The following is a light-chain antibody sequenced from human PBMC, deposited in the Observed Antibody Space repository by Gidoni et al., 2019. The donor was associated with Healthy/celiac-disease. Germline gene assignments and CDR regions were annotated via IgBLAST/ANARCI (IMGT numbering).Light chain of an antibody. J-gene: IGKJ3*01. CDR3: QQYGSSPL. CDR2: GAS. CDR1: QSVSSSY. Sequence: ESVSTQSPGTLSLSPGDGATLSCRASQSVSSSYLAWYQQKPGQAPRLLIYGASSRATGIPDRFSGSGSGTDFTLTISRLEPEDFAVYYCQQYGSSPLFGPGTKVDIK. V-gene: IGKV3-20*01.